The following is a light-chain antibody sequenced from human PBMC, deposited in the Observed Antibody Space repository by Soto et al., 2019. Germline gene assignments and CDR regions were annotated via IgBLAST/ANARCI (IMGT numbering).Light chain of an antibody. V-gene: IGLV1-51*01. CDR3: GTWDSSLSAVI. J-gene: IGLJ2*01. Sequence: QSVLTQPPSVSAAPGQKVTISCSGSSSNIGQNYVSWYQQLPGTATKRLIYDNSKRPSGIPDRFSGSKSGTSATLGITGLQTGDEADYYCGTWDSSLSAVIFGGGTKLTVL. CDR2: DNS. CDR1: SSNIGQNY.